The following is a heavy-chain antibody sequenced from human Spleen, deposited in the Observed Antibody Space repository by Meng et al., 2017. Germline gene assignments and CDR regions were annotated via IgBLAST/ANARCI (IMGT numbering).Heavy chain of an antibody. D-gene: IGHD5-12*01. V-gene: IGHV2-70*04. Sequence: SGPTLVKPTQTLTLTCTFSGFSLTASGMRVSWIRQPPGKALEWLARIDWDDEKFYNTSLKTRLTISKDTSKNQVVLTMLNMDPVDTATYYCARNGGYEYDYWGQGTLVTVSS. CDR2: IDWDDEK. CDR1: GFSLTASGMR. J-gene: IGHJ4*02. CDR3: ARNGGYEYDY.